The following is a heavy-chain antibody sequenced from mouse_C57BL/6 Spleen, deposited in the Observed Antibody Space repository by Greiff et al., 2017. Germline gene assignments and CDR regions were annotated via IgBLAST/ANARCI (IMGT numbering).Heavy chain of an antibody. CDR1: GYTFTSYW. J-gene: IGHJ1*03. V-gene: IGHV1-55*01. Sequence: QVQLQPPGAELVKPGASVKMSCKASGYTFTSYWITWVKQRPGQGLEWIGDIYPGSGSTNYNEKFKSKATLTVDTSSSTAYMQLSSLTSEDSAVYYCARVLTGTGWYFDVWGTGTTVTVSS. CDR2: IYPGSGST. D-gene: IGHD4-1*01. CDR3: ARVLTGTGWYFDV.